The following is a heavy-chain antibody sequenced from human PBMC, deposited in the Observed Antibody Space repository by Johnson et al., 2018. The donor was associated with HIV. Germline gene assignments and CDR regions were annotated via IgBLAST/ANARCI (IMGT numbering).Heavy chain of an antibody. Sequence: QVQLVESGGGVVQPGGSLRLSCVASAFTFNNYGMHWVRQAPGKGLEWVAFIRYDGSNKYYADSVKGRFTISRDNSKSTLYLEMSSLRVEDTAVYYCARGEHSTVWRDAFDIWGQGTMVTVSS. J-gene: IGHJ3*02. V-gene: IGHV3-30*02. CDR1: AFTFNNYG. D-gene: IGHD6-6*01. CDR2: IRYDGSNK. CDR3: ARGEHSTVWRDAFDI.